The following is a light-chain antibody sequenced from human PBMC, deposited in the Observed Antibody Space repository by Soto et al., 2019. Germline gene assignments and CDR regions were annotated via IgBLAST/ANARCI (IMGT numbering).Light chain of an antibody. CDR2: KIS. Sequence: DIVLTQAPLSSPVTLGQPASISCRSSQSLVHSDGNTYLSWLHQRPGQPPRLLIYKISKRFSGVPDRFSGSGAGTEFTLTISSLQPDDFATYYCQQYNTFPWTFGQGTKVEI. CDR3: QQYNTFPWT. V-gene: IGKV2-24*01. CDR1: QSLVHSDGNTY. J-gene: IGKJ1*01.